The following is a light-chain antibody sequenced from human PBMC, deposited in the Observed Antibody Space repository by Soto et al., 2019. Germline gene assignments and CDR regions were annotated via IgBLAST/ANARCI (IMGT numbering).Light chain of an antibody. CDR1: SGSIASNY. CDR3: QSYDSNIVI. V-gene: IGLV6-57*04. CDR2: DDN. Sequence: NFMLNQPHSVSESPGETVTISCTRSSGSIASNYVQWYQQRPGSAPTTVIYDDNQRPSGVPARFSGSIDSSSNSASLTISGLKTEDEAEYYCQSYDSNIVIFGGGTKMTVL. J-gene: IGLJ2*01.